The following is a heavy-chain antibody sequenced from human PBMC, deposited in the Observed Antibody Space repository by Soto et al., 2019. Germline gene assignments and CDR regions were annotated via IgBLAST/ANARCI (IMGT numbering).Heavy chain of an antibody. CDR1: GGSISSSSYY. CDR2: IYYSGST. CDR3: ARTEAARQKWFDP. V-gene: IGHV4-39*01. D-gene: IGHD6-6*01. Sequence: PSETLSLTCTVSGGSISSSSYYWGWIRQPPGKGLEWIGSIYYSGSTYYNPSLKSRVTISVDKSKNQFSLKLSSVTAADTAVYYCARTEAARQKWFDPWGQGTLVTVSS. J-gene: IGHJ5*02.